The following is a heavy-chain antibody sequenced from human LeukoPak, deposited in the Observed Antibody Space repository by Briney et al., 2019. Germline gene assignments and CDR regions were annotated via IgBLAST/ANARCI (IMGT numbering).Heavy chain of an antibody. V-gene: IGHV4-59*01. D-gene: IGHD5-12*01. Sequence: SETLSLTCTVSGGSISGYYWSWLRQPPGRGLEWIGYFYYSGSTNYNPSLKGPVTISVDTSKNQFSLKLSSVTAADTAVYYCARGPNSGYGRFDYWGQGTLVTVSS. CDR3: ARGPNSGYGRFDY. CDR1: GGSISGYY. J-gene: IGHJ4*02. CDR2: FYYSGST.